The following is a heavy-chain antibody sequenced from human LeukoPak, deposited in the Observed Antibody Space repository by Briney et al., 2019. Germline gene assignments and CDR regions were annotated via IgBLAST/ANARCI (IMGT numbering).Heavy chain of an antibody. CDR3: AKHDSSSDF. Sequence: GGSLRLSCAPSGFIFSSYGMHCVRPPPGKGLEWVAFIRSDGSDKYYVYSVKGRFTISRDNSKNTLWLQMNSLRAEDTAVYYCAKHDSSSDFWGQGTLVTVSS. CDR1: GFIFSSYG. J-gene: IGHJ4*02. D-gene: IGHD3-22*01. V-gene: IGHV3-30*02. CDR2: IRSDGSDK.